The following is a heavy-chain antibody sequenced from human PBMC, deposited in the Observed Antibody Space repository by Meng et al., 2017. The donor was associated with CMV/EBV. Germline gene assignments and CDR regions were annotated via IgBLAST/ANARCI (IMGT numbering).Heavy chain of an antibody. CDR1: GFTFSSYS. CDR2: ISSSSYI. D-gene: IGHD5-24*01. V-gene: IGHV3-21*01. CDR3: ARDPSITPGQH. J-gene: IGHJ1*01. Sequence: GESLKISCAASGFTFSSYSMNWVRQAPGKGLEWVSSISSSSYIYYADSVKGRFTISRDNAKNSLYLQMNSLRAEDTAVYYCARDPSITPGQHWGQGTLVTVSS.